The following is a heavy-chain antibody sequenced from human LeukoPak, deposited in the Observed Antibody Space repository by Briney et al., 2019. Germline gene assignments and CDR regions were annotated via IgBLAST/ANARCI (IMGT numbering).Heavy chain of an antibody. Sequence: SETLSLTCTVSGASISSDGYHWSWIRQHPGKGLEWIGNDGSTSYNPSLKSRLTISVDTSKNQFSLKLSSVTAADTAIYYCAIYFVDGGGRGTWGQGTLVTVSS. CDR3: AIYFVDGGGRGT. CDR2: DGST. CDR1: GASISSDGYH. V-gene: IGHV4-31*03. D-gene: IGHD2/OR15-2a*01. J-gene: IGHJ4*02.